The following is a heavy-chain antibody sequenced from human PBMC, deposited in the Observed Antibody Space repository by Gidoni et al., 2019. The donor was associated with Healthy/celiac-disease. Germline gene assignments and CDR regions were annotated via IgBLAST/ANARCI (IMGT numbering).Heavy chain of an antibody. J-gene: IGHJ5*02. CDR3: ARESSDEGWFDP. CDR2: IYYSGST. V-gene: IGHV4-59*01. CDR1: GGSISSYY. Sequence: QVQLQESGPGLVKPSETLSLTCTVSGGSISSYYWSWIRQPQGKGLEWIGYIYYSGSTTYNPALKSRGTISVDTSKNQCSLKLSSVTAAETAVYYCARESSDEGWFDPWGQGTLVTVSS.